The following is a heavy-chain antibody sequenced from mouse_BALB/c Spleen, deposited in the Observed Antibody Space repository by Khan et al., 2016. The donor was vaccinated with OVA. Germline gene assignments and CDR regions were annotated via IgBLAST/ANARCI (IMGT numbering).Heavy chain of an antibody. CDR2: IDPANGNT. Sequence: EVQLQQSGAELVKPGASVKLSCTASGFNIKDTYMHWVKQRPEQGLEWIGRIDPANGNTKYDPKFQGKATITADPSSNTAFLRLSIRTSEDTAVYDCAITTVVRYYAMDYWGQGTAVTVSS. CDR1: GFNIKDTY. J-gene: IGHJ4*01. V-gene: IGHV14-3*02. D-gene: IGHD1-1*01. CDR3: AITTVVRYYAMDY.